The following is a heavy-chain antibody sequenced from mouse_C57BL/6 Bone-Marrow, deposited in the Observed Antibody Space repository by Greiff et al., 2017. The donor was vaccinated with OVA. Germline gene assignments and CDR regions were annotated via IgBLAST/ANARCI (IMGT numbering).Heavy chain of an antibody. V-gene: IGHV1-64*01. J-gene: IGHJ1*03. Sequence: VQLQQPGAELVKPGASVKLSCKASGYTFTSYWMHWVKQRPGQGLEWIGMIHPNSGSTNYNEKFKSKATLTVDKSSSTAYMQLSSLTSEDSAVYYCARSWGDGWPDVWGTGTTVTVSS. CDR3: ARSWGDGWPDV. CDR1: GYTFTSYW. CDR2: IHPNSGST. D-gene: IGHD2-3*01.